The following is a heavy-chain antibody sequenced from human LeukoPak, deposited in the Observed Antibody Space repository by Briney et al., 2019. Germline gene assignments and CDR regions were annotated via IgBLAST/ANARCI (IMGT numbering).Heavy chain of an antibody. D-gene: IGHD3-10*01. V-gene: IGHV3-30*18. J-gene: IGHJ4*02. Sequence: GGSLRLSCAASGFTFSSHGMHWVRQAPGKGLEWVAVVSYDGGNKYYADSVKGRFTISRDVSKNTLYLQMNSLTPEDTAVYYCAKDPGSGIPPHYFDGWGQGTLVTVSS. CDR3: AKDPGSGIPPHYFDG. CDR2: VSYDGGNK. CDR1: GFTFSSHG.